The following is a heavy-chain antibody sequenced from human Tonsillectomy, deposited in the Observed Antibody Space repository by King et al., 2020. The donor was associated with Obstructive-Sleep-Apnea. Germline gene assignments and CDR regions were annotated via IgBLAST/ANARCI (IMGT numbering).Heavy chain of an antibody. CDR1: GFTFSSYA. Sequence: VQLQESGGGLVQPGGSLRLSCVASGFTFSSYAMSWVRQAPGKGLEWVANIKQGGNEQFYVASVKGRFTISRDNAQKSVYLQMNSLRAEDTAVYYCARESLIGTDDDAFDIWGQGTMVTVSS. D-gene: IGHD1-7*01. CDR2: IKQGGNEQ. J-gene: IGHJ3*02. CDR3: ARESLIGTDDDAFDI. V-gene: IGHV3-7*03.